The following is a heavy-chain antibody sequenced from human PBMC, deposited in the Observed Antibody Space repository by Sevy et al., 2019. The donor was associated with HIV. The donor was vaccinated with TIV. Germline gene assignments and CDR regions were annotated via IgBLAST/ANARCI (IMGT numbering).Heavy chain of an antibody. CDR1: GFTFSDYY. CDR2: ISISGTI. D-gene: IGHD3-3*02. V-gene: IGHV3-11*01. J-gene: IGHJ4*02. Sequence: GGSLRLSCAASGFTFSDYYMSWIRQAPGKGLEWVSYISISGTIYYADSVKGRFTISRDNAKNSLYLQMNSLRADDTAVYYCAKDILAPGLHFDYWGQGTLVTVSS. CDR3: AKDILAPGLHFDY.